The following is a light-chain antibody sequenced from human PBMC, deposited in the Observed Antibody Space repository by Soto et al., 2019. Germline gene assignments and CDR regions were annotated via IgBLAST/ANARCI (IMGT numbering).Light chain of an antibody. V-gene: IGKV3-20*01. CDR2: GSS. J-gene: IGKJ2*01. Sequence: EIVLTQSPGTWSLSPGERATLSCRASQSVSGNYLAWYQQKPGESPRLLIYGSSDRATGIPDRFSGSGSGTDFTLTVSRVEPEDFAVYYCQQYGSSPPYTFGRGTKVEIQ. CDR1: QSVSGNY. CDR3: QQYGSSPPYT.